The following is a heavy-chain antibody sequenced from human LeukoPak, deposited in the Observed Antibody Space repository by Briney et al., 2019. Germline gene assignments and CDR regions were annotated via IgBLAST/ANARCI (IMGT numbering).Heavy chain of an antibody. CDR2: INPNSGGT. J-gene: IGHJ6*03. D-gene: IGHD2-2*01. CDR1: GYTFTGYY. V-gene: IGHV1-2*02. Sequence: ASVKVSCKASGYTFTGYYMHWVRQAPGQGLEWMGWINPNSGGTNSAQKFEGRVTMTRDTSISTTYMELSRLKSDDTAVYYCARGDCSSTICYSPMDVWGKGTTVTVSS. CDR3: ARGDCSSTICYSPMDV.